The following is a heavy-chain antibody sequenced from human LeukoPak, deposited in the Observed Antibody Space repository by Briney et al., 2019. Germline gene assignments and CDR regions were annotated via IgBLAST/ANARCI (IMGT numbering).Heavy chain of an antibody. CDR2: INWNAVRV. J-gene: IGHJ4*02. Sequence: GGSLRLSCTASGFTFNNYGMSLVRQAPGKGLEWVSGINWNAVRVGYADSVKGRFTISRDNAKNSLYLQMNSLRAEDTAFYYCARLRNYDSSGYYFEIDYWGQGTLVTVSS. D-gene: IGHD3-22*01. V-gene: IGHV3-20*04. CDR1: GFTFNNYG. CDR3: ARLRNYDSSGYYFEIDY.